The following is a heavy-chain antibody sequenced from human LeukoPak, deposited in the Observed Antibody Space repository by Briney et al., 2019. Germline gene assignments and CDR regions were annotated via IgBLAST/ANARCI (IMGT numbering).Heavy chain of an antibody. CDR3: ARGPMVRGVTTNWFDP. D-gene: IGHD3-10*01. CDR1: GFTFSSYS. J-gene: IGHJ5*02. Sequence: PGGSLRLSCAASGFTFSSYSMNWVRQAPGKGLEWVSSISSSSYIYYADSVKGRFTISRDNAKNSLYLQMNSLRAEDTAVYYCARGPMVRGVTTNWFDPWGQGTLVTVSS. V-gene: IGHV3-21*01. CDR2: ISSSSYI.